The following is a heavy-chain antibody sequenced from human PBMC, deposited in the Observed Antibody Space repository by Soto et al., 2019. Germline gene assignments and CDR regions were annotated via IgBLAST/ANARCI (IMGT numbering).Heavy chain of an antibody. V-gene: IGHV4-34*01. Sequence: SETLSLTCAVYGGSFSGYYWSWIRQPPGKGLEWIGEINHSGSTNYNPSLKSRVTISVDTSKNQFSLKLSSVTAADTAVYYCARGYCSGGSCLGGTWFDPWGQGTLVTVSS. D-gene: IGHD2-15*01. CDR3: ARGYCSGGSCLGGTWFDP. J-gene: IGHJ5*02. CDR1: GGSFSGYY. CDR2: INHSGST.